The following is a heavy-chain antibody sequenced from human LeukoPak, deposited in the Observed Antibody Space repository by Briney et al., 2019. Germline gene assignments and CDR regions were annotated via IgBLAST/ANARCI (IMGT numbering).Heavy chain of an antibody. Sequence: GGSLRLSCAASGFTFSSYAMSRVRQAPGKGLEWVSAISGSGGSTYYADSVKGRFTISRDNSKNTLYLQMNSLRAEDTAVYYCAKDIVVVPAAQRDYFDYWGQGTLVTVSS. J-gene: IGHJ4*02. CDR3: AKDIVVVPAAQRDYFDY. V-gene: IGHV3-23*01. CDR1: GFTFSSYA. CDR2: ISGSGGST. D-gene: IGHD2-2*01.